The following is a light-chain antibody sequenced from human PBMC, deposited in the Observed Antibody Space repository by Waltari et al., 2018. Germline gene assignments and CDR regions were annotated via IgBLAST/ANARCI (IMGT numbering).Light chain of an antibody. CDR1: QSVGRS. J-gene: IGKJ1*01. Sequence: ELVLTQSPGTLSLSPGERATLSCRASQSVGRSLAWYQQRPGQAPRLLIYDASRRATGIPDRFSGSGSGTDFSLTISSLEPEDFAVYFCQKYVNLPATFGQGTKVEIK. CDR2: DAS. CDR3: QKYVNLPAT. V-gene: IGKV3-20*01.